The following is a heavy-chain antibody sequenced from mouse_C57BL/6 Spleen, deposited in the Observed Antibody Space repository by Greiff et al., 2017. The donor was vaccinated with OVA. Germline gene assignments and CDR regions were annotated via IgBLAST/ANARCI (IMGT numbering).Heavy chain of an antibody. CDR1: GYSITSGYY. V-gene: IGHV3-6*01. J-gene: IGHJ1*03. CDR2: ISYDGST. Sequence: EVKLMESGPGLVKPSQSLSLTCSVTGYSITSGYYWNWIRQFPGNKLEWMGYISYDGSTNYNPSLKNRISITRDTSKNQFFLKLNSVTTEDTATDDCARRGYSYWYFDVWGTGTTVTVSS. CDR3: ARRGYSYWYFDV. D-gene: IGHD3-1*01.